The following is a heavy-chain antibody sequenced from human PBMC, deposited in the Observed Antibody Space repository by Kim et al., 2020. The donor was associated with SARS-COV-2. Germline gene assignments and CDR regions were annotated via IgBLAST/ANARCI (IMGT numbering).Heavy chain of an antibody. CDR3: ARLPHDSSGYVDC. D-gene: IGHD3-22*01. V-gene: IGHV4-39*01. J-gene: IGHJ4*02. CDR2: VYHSGST. CDR1: GGSISSSFNY. Sequence: PETLSLTCTVSGGSISSSFNYWGWIRQPPGKGLEWIGSVYHSGSTYDSPSLKSRVTVSVDTSKNQFSLRVTSVTAADTAVYFCARLPHDSSGYVDCWGQGILVTVSS.